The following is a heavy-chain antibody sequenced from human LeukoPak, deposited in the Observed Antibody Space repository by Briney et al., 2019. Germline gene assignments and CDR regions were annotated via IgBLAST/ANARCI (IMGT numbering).Heavy chain of an antibody. CDR3: ARTQWLDDAFDF. J-gene: IGHJ3*01. CDR1: DDTFSNYG. Sequence: GASVKVSRKASDDTFSNYGISWVRQAPGQGLEWMGWISTYNGNTHYAQKFQGRVTMTTDTSTNIAYLELRDLRSDDTAVYYCARTQWLDDAFDFWGQGTVVTVSS. CDR2: ISTYNGNT. D-gene: IGHD6-19*01. V-gene: IGHV1-18*01.